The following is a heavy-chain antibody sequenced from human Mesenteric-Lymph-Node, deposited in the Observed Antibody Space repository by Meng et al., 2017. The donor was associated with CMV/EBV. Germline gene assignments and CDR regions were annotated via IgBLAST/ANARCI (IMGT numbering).Heavy chain of an antibody. Sequence: SETLSLTCAVYGGSFSGYYWSWIRQPPGKGLEWIGEINHSGSTNYNPSLKSRVTISVDTSKNQFSLKLSSVTAADTAVYYCARVPGAAPSRGYYYGMDVWGQGTTVTVSS. CDR2: INHSGST. CDR1: GGSFSGYY. J-gene: IGHJ6*02. V-gene: IGHV4-34*01. D-gene: IGHD6-6*01. CDR3: ARVPGAAPSRGYYYGMDV.